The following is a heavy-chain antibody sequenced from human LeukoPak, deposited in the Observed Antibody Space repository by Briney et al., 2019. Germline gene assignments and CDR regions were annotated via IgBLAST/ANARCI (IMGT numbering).Heavy chain of an antibody. CDR2: ISYDGSNK. D-gene: IGHD4-11*01. CDR3: ARDRTTVTWDYYYGMDV. J-gene: IGHJ6*02. CDR1: GFTFSSYA. Sequence: GGSLRLSCAASGFTFSSYAMHWVRQAPGKGLEWVAVISYDGSNKYYADSVKGRFTISRDNSKNTLYLQMNSLRAEDTAVYYCARDRTTVTWDYYYGMDVWGQGTTTTVSS. V-gene: IGHV3-30*04.